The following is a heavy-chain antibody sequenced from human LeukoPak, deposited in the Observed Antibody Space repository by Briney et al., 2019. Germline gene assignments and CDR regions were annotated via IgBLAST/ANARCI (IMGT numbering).Heavy chain of an antibody. J-gene: IGHJ4*02. CDR2: ISVSGGST. Sequence: GGSLRLSCAASGFTFSSYAMSWVRQAPGKGLEWVSAISVSGGSTYYADSVKGRFTISRDNSKNTLYLQMNSLRADDTALYYCAKKGPVIVGVTYFDYWGQGTLVTVSS. CDR3: AKKGPVIVGVTYFDY. CDR1: GFTFSSYA. V-gene: IGHV3-23*01. D-gene: IGHD1-26*01.